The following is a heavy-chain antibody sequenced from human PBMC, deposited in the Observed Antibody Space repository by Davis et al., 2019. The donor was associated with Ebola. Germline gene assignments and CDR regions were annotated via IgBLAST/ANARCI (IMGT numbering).Heavy chain of an antibody. CDR1: GYTFTNYG. CDR3: ARGGYGVIPWFDP. J-gene: IGHJ5*02. D-gene: IGHD5-12*01. CDR2: INPHNGNT. Sequence: AASVKVSCKASGYTFTNYGITWVRQAPGQGLEWMGWINPHNGNTNYAQNVQGRVIMTSDTATTTAYMELSRLRSDDTAVYYCARGGYGVIPWFDPWGQGTLVTVSS. V-gene: IGHV1-18*04.